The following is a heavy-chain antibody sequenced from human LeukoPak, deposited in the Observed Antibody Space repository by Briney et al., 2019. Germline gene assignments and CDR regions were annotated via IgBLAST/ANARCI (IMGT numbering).Heavy chain of an antibody. J-gene: IGHJ6*03. CDR2: IYTSGST. V-gene: IGHV4-4*07. Sequence: SETLSLTCTVSGGSISSYYWSWIRQPAGKGLEWIGRIYTSGSTNYNPSLKSRVTMSVDTSKNQFSLKLSSVTAADTAVYYCARRMGSSHYYYYYMDVWGKGTTVTISS. D-gene: IGHD6-6*01. CDR3: ARRMGSSHYYYYYMDV. CDR1: GGSISSYY.